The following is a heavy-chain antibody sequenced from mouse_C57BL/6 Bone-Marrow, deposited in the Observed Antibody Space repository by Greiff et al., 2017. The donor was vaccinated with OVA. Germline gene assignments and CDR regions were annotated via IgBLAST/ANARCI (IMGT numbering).Heavy chain of an antibody. CDR2: IDPSDSET. CDR3: ARGDWDVWFAY. D-gene: IGHD4-1*01. V-gene: IGHV1-52*01. Sequence: VQLQQPGAELVRPGSSVKLSCKASGYTFTSYWMHWVKQRPIQGLEWIGNIDPSDSETHYNQKFKDKATLTVDKSSSTAYMQLSSLTSEDSAVYYCARGDWDVWFAYWGQGTLVTVSA. CDR1: GYTFTSYW. J-gene: IGHJ3*01.